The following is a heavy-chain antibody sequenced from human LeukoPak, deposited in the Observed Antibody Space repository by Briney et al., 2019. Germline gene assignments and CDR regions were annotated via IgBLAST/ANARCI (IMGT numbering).Heavy chain of an antibody. CDR2: INPSGGST. CDR1: GGTFSSYA. CDR3: ARWTTTYLDY. J-gene: IGHJ4*02. D-gene: IGHD4-11*01. Sequence: ASVNVSCKASGGTFSSYAISWVRQAPGQGLEWMGIINPSGGSTNFAQKFQGRVTMTTDTSTITVYMELSSLRSEDTAVYYCARWTTTYLDYWGQGTLVTVSS. V-gene: IGHV1-46*01.